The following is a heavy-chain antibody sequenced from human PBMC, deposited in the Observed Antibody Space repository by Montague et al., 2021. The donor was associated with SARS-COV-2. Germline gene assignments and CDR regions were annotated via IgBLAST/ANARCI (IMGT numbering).Heavy chain of an antibody. D-gene: IGHD3-3*01. Sequence: SETLSLTCTVSGGAISTYFWSWIRQPPGKGLEWIGYIFYSGSTNYNPSLKSRTTISVDTSKNQFSLRLTSVTAADTAIYYCARDRQLYNSHSGFDSWGQGILVT. CDR3: ARDRQLYNSHSGFDS. J-gene: IGHJ4*02. CDR1: GGAISTYF. CDR2: IFYSGST. V-gene: IGHV4-59*01.